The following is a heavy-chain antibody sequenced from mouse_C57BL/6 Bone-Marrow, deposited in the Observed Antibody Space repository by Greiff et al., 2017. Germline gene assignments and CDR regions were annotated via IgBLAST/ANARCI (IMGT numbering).Heavy chain of an antibody. CDR1: GYTFTSYW. CDR3: AKEDRGNSYYFDC. J-gene: IGHJ2*01. Sequence: QVQLQQPGPELVRPGSSVKLSCKASGYTFTSYWMHWVKQRPIQGLEWIGNIDPSDSATNYNQKFKDKATLTVDKSSSTAYMQLSSLTSEDSAVYCLAKEDRGNSYYFDCWGQGNTLTGSP. V-gene: IGHV1-52*01. CDR2: IDPSDSAT. D-gene: IGHD3-3*01.